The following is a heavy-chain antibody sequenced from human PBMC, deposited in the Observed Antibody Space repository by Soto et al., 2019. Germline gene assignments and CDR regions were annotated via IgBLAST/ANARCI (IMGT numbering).Heavy chain of an antibody. D-gene: IGHD2-2*01. CDR1: GYTFTSSG. Sequence: GASVKVSCKASGYTFTSSGISWVRQAPGQGLEWMGWISVYNGNTNYAQNFQGRVSMTTDTSTSTVYMELRNLRSDDTAVYYCARGVVVPAATGKTWFGPWGQGTLVTVSS. J-gene: IGHJ5*02. CDR3: ARGVVVPAATGKTWFGP. CDR2: ISVYNGNT. V-gene: IGHV1-18*01.